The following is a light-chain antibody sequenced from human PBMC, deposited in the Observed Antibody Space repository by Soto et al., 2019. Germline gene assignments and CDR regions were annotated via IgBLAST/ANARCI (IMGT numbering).Light chain of an antibody. CDR2: EDT. J-gene: IGLJ1*01. Sequence: QSVLTQPASVSGSPGQSITISCTGTSSNVGSYNLVSWYQQRPGKAPTLMIYEDTERPSGVSNRFSASKSGNTASLTISGLQAGDEADYYCCSYAGSYIYVFGTGTKLTVL. V-gene: IGLV2-23*01. CDR3: CSYAGSYIYV. CDR1: SSNVGSYNL.